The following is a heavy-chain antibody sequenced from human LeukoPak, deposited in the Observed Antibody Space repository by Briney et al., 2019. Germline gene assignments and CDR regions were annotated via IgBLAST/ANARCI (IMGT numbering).Heavy chain of an antibody. CDR1: GFTFSDYY. D-gene: IGHD2-15*01. J-gene: IGHJ6*02. CDR2: ISSSGSTI. CDR3: ARERGYCSGGSCSSYYYYGMDV. Sequence: GGSLRLSCAASGFTFSDYYMSWIRQAPGKGLEWVSYISSSGSTIYYADSVKGRFTISRDNAKNSLYLQMNSLRAEDTAVYYCARERGYCSGGSCSSYYYYGMDVWGQGTTVTVSS. V-gene: IGHV3-11*01.